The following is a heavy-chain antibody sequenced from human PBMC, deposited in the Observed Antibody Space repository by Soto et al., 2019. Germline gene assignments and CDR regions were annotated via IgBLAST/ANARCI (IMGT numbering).Heavy chain of an antibody. CDR3: ARRHLAVAVSPWFDP. CDR2: IDSSGEK. Sequence: QVTLKESGPVLVKPTETLTLRCTVSGLSITDSEMGVSCIRQPPGQPLEWLAHIDSSGEKSYRTFLKSRLAISKDTSKSQIVLTMTNMDPADTATYCCARRHLAVAVSPWFDPWGQGIPVTVSS. V-gene: IGHV2-26*01. D-gene: IGHD6-19*01. CDR1: GLSITDSEMG. J-gene: IGHJ5*02.